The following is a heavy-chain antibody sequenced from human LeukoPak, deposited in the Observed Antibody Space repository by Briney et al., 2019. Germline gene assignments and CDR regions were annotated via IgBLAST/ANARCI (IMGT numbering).Heavy chain of an antibody. J-gene: IGHJ6*02. CDR3: ARGSGYFDWLSPYYYYGMDV. CDR2: INPNSGGT. D-gene: IGHD3-9*01. Sequence: ASLKVSYKASEYTFTGYYMNWVRQAPGQGLEWMGWINPNSGGTNYAQKFQGRVTMTRDTSISTAYMELSRLRSDDTAVYYCARGSGYFDWLSPYYYYGMDVWGQGTTVTVSS. V-gene: IGHV1-2*02. CDR1: EYTFTGYY.